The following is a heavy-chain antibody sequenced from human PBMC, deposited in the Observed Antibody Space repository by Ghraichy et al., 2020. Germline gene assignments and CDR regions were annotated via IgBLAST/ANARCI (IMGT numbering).Heavy chain of an antibody. CDR3: ARVGLGDSEPYYDFWSGYNNWFDP. CDR2: IYYSGST. D-gene: IGHD3-3*01. CDR1: GGSISSYY. J-gene: IGHJ5*02. V-gene: IGHV4-59*01. Sequence: SETLSLTCTVSGGSISSYYWSWIRQPPGKGLEWIGYIYYSGSTNYNPSLKSRVTISVDTSKNQFSLKLSSVTAADTAVYYCARVGLGDSEPYYDFWSGYNNWFDPWGQGTLVTVSS.